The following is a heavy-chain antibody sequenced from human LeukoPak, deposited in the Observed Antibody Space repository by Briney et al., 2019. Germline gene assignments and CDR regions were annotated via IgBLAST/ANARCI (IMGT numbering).Heavy chain of an antibody. Sequence: GGSLRLSCAASGFTFSSNYMSWVRQAPGKGLEWVSVIYSGGSTYYADSVKGRFTISRDNSKNTLYLQMNSLRAEDTAVYYCARVVGYDYGDYVLDYWGQGTLVTVSS. CDR1: GFTFSSNY. CDR2: IYSGGST. D-gene: IGHD4-17*01. V-gene: IGHV3-66*01. J-gene: IGHJ4*02. CDR3: ARVVGYDYGDYVLDY.